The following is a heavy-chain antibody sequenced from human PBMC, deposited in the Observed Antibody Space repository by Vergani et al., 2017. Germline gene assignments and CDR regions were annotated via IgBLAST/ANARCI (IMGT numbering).Heavy chain of an antibody. Sequence: EVQLVESGGGLVQPGRSLRLSCAASGFTFDDYAMHWVRQAPGKGLEWVSGISWNSGSIGYADSVQGRFTISRDNAKNSLYLQMNSLRAEDTALYYCARGGRGVTHDALDIWGQGTMVTVSS. D-gene: IGHD3-10*01. CDR3: ARGGRGVTHDALDI. V-gene: IGHV3-9*01. J-gene: IGHJ3*02. CDR2: ISWNSGSI. CDR1: GFTFDDYA.